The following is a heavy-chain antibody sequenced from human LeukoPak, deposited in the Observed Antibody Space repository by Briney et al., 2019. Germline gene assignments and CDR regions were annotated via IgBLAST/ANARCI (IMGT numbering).Heavy chain of an antibody. CDR3: AITWIQLWLDAFDI. V-gene: IGHV1-2*02. CDR1: GYTFTGYY. Sequence: ASVKVSCKASGYTFTGYYMHWVRQAPGQGLEWMGWINPNSGGTNYAQKFQGRVTMTRDTSISTAYMELSRLRSGDTAVYYCAITWIQLWLDAFDIWGQGTMVTVSS. J-gene: IGHJ3*02. D-gene: IGHD5-18*01. CDR2: INPNSGGT.